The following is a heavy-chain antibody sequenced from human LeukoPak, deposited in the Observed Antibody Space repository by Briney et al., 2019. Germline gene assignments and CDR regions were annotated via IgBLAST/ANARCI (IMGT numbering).Heavy chain of an antibody. CDR2: ISSSSSYI. V-gene: IGHV3-21*01. J-gene: IGHJ5*02. CDR3: ARAYSSSSNNWFDP. D-gene: IGHD6-13*01. CDR1: GFTFSSYS. Sequence: PGGSLRLSCAASGFTFSSYSMNWVRQAPGKGLEWVSSISSSSSYIYYADSLKGRFTISRDNAKNSLYLQMNSLRAEDTAVYYCARAYSSSSNNWFDPWGQGTLVTVSS.